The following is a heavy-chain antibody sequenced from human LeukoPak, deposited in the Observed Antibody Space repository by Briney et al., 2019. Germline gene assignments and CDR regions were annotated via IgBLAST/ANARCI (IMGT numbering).Heavy chain of an antibody. V-gene: IGHV4-34*01. J-gene: IGHJ4*02. CDR1: GGSFSGYY. D-gene: IGHD4-23*01. CDR3: ARGFRDYGGNPVVGFDY. Sequence: SETLSLTCAVYGGSFSGYYWSWIRQPPGKGLEWIGEINHSGSTNYNPSLKSRVTISVDTSKNQFSLKLSSVTAADTAVYYCARGFRDYGGNPVVGFDYWGQGTLVTVSS. CDR2: INHSGST.